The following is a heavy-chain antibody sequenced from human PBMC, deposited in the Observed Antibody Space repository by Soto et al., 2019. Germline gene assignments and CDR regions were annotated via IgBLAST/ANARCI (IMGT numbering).Heavy chain of an antibody. CDR3: VRDPSCHY. CDR1: GFTFSSYD. V-gene: IGHV3-64*01. J-gene: IGHJ4*02. CDR2: ISSNGGIT. Sequence: GGSLRLSCAASGFTFSSYDMHWVRQAPGKGLEYISAISSNGGITYFASSVKGRFTISRDNSKNTLYLQMGGLRAEDMAVYYCVRDPSCHYWGQGTLVTVSS.